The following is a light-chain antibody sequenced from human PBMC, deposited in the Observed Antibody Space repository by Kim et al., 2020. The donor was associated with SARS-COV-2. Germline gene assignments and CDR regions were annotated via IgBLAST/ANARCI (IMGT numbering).Light chain of an antibody. V-gene: IGKV1-39*01. J-gene: IGKJ4*01. Sequence: DIQMTQSPSSLAASVGDRVTITCRASQSINAYLNWYQQKPRKAPKLLIYAASTLQSGVPSRFSGSGSGTDFTLTINSLQTEDFATYYCQQRHTAPLLTFGGGTKVDIK. CDR2: AAS. CDR1: QSINAY. CDR3: QQRHTAPLLT.